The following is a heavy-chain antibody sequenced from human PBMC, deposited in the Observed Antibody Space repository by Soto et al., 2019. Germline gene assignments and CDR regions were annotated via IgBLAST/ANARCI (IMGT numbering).Heavy chain of an antibody. CDR2: IYYTGST. V-gene: IGHV4-31*03. CDR3: ATQPRYDSSGYFYY. CDR1: GVSIKSGGYY. Sequence: SETLSLTCSVSGVSIKSGGYYWTWIRQLPGKGLEWIGDIYYTGSTFYHPSLKTRVTLSLDTSKNQFSLNLESVTAADTAVYYCATQPRYDSSGYFYYWGQGXQVTVYS. J-gene: IGHJ4*02. D-gene: IGHD3-22*01.